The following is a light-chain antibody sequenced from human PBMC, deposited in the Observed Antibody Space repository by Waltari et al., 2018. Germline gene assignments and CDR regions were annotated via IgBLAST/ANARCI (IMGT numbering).Light chain of an antibody. CDR3: NSRDSRGHPLV. Sequence: SSELTHDPVVSVALGQTVSITCQGYSLRYYSANWYHQKPGQAPVLVMYGKNNRPSGIPDRFSGSYTGTTASLIITGAQAEDEGDYYCNSRDSRGHPLVFGTGTKVTVL. J-gene: IGLJ1*01. CDR1: SLRYYS. V-gene: IGLV3-19*01. CDR2: GKN.